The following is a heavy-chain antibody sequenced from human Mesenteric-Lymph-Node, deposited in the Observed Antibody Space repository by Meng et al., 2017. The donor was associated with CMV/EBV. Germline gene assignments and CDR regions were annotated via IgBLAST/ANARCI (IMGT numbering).Heavy chain of an antibody. D-gene: IGHD4-11*01. Sequence: GESLKISCAASGFTFSSYAMDWVRQAPGKGLEWVASISTRGTYKYYAESLKGRFTISRDNAKNSLSLQMDSLRAEDTAVYYCATPGGTTVTSFDIWGQGTRVTVSS. J-gene: IGHJ3*02. CDR2: ISTRGTYK. CDR3: ATPGGTTVTSFDI. V-gene: IGHV3-21*01. CDR1: GFTFSSYA.